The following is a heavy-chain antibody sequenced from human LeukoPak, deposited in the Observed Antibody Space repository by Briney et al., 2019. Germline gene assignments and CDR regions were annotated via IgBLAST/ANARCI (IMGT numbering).Heavy chain of an antibody. Sequence: SVKVSCKASGGTFSSYAISWVRQAPGQGLEWMGGIIPIFGTANYAQKFQGRVTITADESTSTAYMELSSLRSEDTAVYYCASSIAVALGDALDIWGQGTMVTVSS. V-gene: IGHV1-69*13. D-gene: IGHD6-19*01. CDR3: ASSIAVALGDALDI. J-gene: IGHJ3*02. CDR1: GGTFSSYA. CDR2: IIPIFGTA.